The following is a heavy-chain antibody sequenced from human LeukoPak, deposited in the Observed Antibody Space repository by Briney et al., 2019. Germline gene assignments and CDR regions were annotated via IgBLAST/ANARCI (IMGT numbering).Heavy chain of an antibody. D-gene: IGHD3-3*01. Sequence: GGSLRLSCTASGFTFGDYAMSWVRQAPGKGLEWEGFIRSKAYGGTTEYAASVKGRFTISRDDSKSIAYLQMNSLKTEDTAVYYCTRENYDFWSGHDYWGQGTLVTVSS. J-gene: IGHJ4*02. CDR3: TRENYDFWSGHDY. V-gene: IGHV3-49*04. CDR1: GFTFGDYA. CDR2: IRSKAYGGTT.